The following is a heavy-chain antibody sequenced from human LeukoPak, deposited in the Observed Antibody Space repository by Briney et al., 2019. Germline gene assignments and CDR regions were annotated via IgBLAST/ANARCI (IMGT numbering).Heavy chain of an antibody. J-gene: IGHJ4*02. CDR2: GEGDGRTS. V-gene: IGHV3-74*03. Sequence: TGGSLRLSCASSGFTLGNYWMHWVRQAPGKGLVWVSRGEGDGRTSTYADSVKGRFTISRDNAKNTLYLQMNSLRAEDTAVYYCTKSDHFDYWGQGTLITVSS. D-gene: IGHD2-21*02. CDR1: GFTLGNYW. CDR3: TKSDHFDY.